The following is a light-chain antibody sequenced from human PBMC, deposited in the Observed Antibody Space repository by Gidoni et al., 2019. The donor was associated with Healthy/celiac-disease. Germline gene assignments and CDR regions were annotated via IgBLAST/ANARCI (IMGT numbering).Light chain of an antibody. J-gene: IGLJ2*01. Sequence: SYELTQPPSVSVSPGQTASITCSGDNLGDKYACWYQQKPGQSPVLVIYQDSKRPSGIPERFSGSNSGNTATLTISGTQAMEEADYYCQEWDSSTEVVFGGGTKLTVL. V-gene: IGLV3-1*01. CDR1: NLGDKY. CDR3: QEWDSSTEVV. CDR2: QDS.